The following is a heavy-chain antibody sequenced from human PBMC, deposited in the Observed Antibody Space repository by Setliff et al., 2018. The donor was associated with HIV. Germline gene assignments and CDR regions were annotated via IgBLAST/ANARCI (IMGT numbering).Heavy chain of an antibody. V-gene: IGHV3-20*04. CDR2: INWNGRST. CDR1: GFTFDDYG. J-gene: IGHJ6*02. CDR3: AKGYRRSSGWPEYYYYALDV. Sequence: PGGSLRLSCEASGFTFDDYGMNWVRQAPGKGLEWVSGINWNGRSTGDADFVKGRFTISRDNAKNSLYLQMNSLGAEDTALYYCAKGYRRSSGWPEYYYYALDVWGQGTTVTVSS. D-gene: IGHD6-19*01.